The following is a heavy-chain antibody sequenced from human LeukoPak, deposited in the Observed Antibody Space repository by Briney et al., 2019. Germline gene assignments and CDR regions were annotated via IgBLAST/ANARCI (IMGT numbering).Heavy chain of an antibody. V-gene: IGHV3-30*02. J-gene: IGHJ6*03. D-gene: IGHD3-22*01. CDR3: AKGSYYYDSSGYSYQKDYYYYYMDV. CDR1: GFTFSSYR. CDR2: IRYDESNK. Sequence: PTGGSLRLSCAASGFTFSSYRVHWVRQPPGKGLEWVGYIRYDESNKYYADSVKGRFTISRDNSKNTLYLQMNSLRAEDTAVYYCAKGSYYYDSSGYSYQKDYYYYYMDVWGKGTTVTISS.